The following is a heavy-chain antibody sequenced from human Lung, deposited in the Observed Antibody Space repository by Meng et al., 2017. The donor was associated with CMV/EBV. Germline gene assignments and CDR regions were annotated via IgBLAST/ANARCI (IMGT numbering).Heavy chain of an antibody. V-gene: IGHV3-30*02. J-gene: IGHJ4*02. CDR2: IRHDGSNK. Sequence: GESXKISCAASGFTFATYGMHWVRQAPGKGLEWLAFIRHDGSNKFYGDSVKGRFTVSRDNSKNTLYLQMNSLGAEETAIYYCAKDQLLFGGPNAYFDDWGQGTMVTVSS. CDR3: AKDQLLFGGPNAYFDD. D-gene: IGHD3-16*01. CDR1: GFTFATYG.